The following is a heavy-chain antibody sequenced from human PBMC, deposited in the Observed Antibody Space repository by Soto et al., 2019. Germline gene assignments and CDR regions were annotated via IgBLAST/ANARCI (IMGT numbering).Heavy chain of an antibody. CDR3: AGEMGYSYGSAAFDI. Sequence: QVQLVQSGAEVKKPGASVKVSCKASGYTFTGYYMHWVRQAPGQGLEWMGWINPNSGGTNYAQKFQGRVTMTRDTSISTAYMELSRLGSDDTAVYYCAGEMGYSYGSAAFDIWGQGTMVTVSS. CDR1: GYTFTGYY. CDR2: INPNSGGT. D-gene: IGHD5-18*01. J-gene: IGHJ3*02. V-gene: IGHV1-2*02.